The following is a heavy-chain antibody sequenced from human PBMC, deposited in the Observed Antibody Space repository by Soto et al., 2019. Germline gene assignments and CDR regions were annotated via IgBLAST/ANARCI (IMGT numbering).Heavy chain of an antibody. CDR3: SRSLNS. CDR1: GFTFSTYW. Sequence: GGSLRLSCAASGFTFSTYWMDWVRQTPGKGLEWVANINQDGSEKNYVDSVKGRFTISRDNAKNSLYSQMSSLTAEDSALYYCSRSLNSWGQGTLVTVSS. CDR2: INQDGSEK. V-gene: IGHV3-7*01. J-gene: IGHJ4*02.